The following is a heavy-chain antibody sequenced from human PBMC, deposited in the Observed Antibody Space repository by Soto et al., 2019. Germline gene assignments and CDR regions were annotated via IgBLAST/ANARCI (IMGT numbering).Heavy chain of an antibody. J-gene: IGHJ6*04. CDR3: TRYDFWSGYGVNV. CDR1: GFTFGDYA. Sequence: GGSLRLSCTASGFTFGDYAMSWVRQAPGKGLEWVGFIRSKAYGGTTEYAASVKGRFTISRDDSKSIAYLQMNSLKTADTAVYYCTRYDFWSGYGVNVWGKGTTVTVSS. V-gene: IGHV3-49*04. CDR2: IRSKAYGGTT. D-gene: IGHD3-3*01.